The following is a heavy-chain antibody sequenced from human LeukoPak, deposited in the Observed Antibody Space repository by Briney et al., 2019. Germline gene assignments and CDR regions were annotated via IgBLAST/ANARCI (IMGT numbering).Heavy chain of an antibody. CDR3: ARSHSYYFDSSGQYYSHYMDV. CDR1: GYTFTSYG. J-gene: IGHJ6*03. CDR2: IIPVFRTT. V-gene: IGHV1-69*13. Sequence: SVKVSCKASGYTFTSYGISWVRQAPGQGLEWLGGIIPVFRTTNYAQKFQGRVTITADEFTNTAYMELSSLRSEDTAVYYCARSHSYYFDSSGQYYSHYMDVWGKGTTVTISS. D-gene: IGHD3-22*01.